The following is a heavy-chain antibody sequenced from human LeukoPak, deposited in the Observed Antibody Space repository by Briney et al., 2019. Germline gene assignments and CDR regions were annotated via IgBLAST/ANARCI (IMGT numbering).Heavy chain of an antibody. V-gene: IGHV4-4*02. CDR2: MYLSGTT. D-gene: IGHD3-22*01. Sequence: SETLSLTCTVSGDSINSLDLWSWVRQPPGQGLEWIGEMYLSGTTHSNPSVKSRVTISIDKSKNQFFLNLSSVTAADTAVYYCAGLVGRYSSGLYYYYFDYWGQGALVTVSS. CDR3: AGLVGRYSSGLYYYYFDY. J-gene: IGHJ4*02. CDR1: GDSINSLDL.